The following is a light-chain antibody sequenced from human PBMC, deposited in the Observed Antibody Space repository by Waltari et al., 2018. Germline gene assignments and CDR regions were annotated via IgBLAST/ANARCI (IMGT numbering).Light chain of an antibody. CDR1: DSNIGANS. CDR3: AAWDDRLDSYV. J-gene: IGLJ1*01. CDR2: RSN. Sequence: GTPGRGVTVSCSGSDSNIGANSVTWYQHVPGAAPKVLIYRSNQRPSGAPDRFSGSKSGTSASLAISGLRSEDEADYYCAAWDDRLDSYVFGTGTRVTVL. V-gene: IGLV1-44*01.